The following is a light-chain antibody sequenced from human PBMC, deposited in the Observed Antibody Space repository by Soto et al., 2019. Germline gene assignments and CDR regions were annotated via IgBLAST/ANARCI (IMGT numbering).Light chain of an antibody. Sequence: TLACVASQSVNSNLAWYQQKPGQAPRLLIYGASTRATGIPARFSGSGSGTEFTLTISILQSEDFAVYYCQQYNYLPPIPFRQVTLLEIK. CDR2: GAS. J-gene: IGKJ5*01. CDR1: QSVNSN. V-gene: IGKV3-15*01. CDR3: QQYNYLPPIP.